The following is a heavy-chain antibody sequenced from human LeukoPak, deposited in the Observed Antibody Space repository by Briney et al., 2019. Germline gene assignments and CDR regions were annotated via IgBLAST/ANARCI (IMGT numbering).Heavy chain of an antibody. D-gene: IGHD6-19*01. Sequence: GGSLRLSCAASGFTFSDYYTSWIRQAPGKGLEWVSYSSSGGSAIYCADSVKGRFTISRDNAENSVYLQMNSVRAEDTAVYYCATTRYSSASYSVYWGQGTLVTVS. CDR2: SSSGGSAI. J-gene: IGHJ4*02. V-gene: IGHV3-11*04. CDR1: GFTFSDYY. CDR3: ATTRYSSASYSVY.